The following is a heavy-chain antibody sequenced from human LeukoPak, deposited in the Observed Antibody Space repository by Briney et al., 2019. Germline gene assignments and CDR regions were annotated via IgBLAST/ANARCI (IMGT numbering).Heavy chain of an antibody. Sequence: GGSLTLSCAASGFTFSSYAMHWVRQAPGKGLEGVAVISFDGSNKYYADSVRGRFTISRDNAKNSLYLQMNSLRAEDTAVYYCARDYDFWSGYYTGVFDYWGQGTLVTVSS. CDR3: ARDYDFWSGYYTGVFDY. D-gene: IGHD3-3*01. CDR2: ISFDGSNK. V-gene: IGHV3-30-3*01. CDR1: GFTFSSYA. J-gene: IGHJ4*02.